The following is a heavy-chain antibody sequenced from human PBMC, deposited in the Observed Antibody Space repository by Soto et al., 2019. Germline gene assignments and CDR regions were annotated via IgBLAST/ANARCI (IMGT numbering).Heavy chain of an antibody. Sequence: GGSLRLSCVASGFSFSSYTMNWVRQAPGKGLEWVSGVSGNGGNTYYADSVKGRFSISRDNSKNTLYLQLNSLRAEDTAIYYCSKDRMGASGWFDPWGQGTPVTVSS. J-gene: IGHJ5*02. CDR2: VSGNGGNT. CDR1: GFSFSSYT. CDR3: SKDRMGASGWFDP. V-gene: IGHV3-23*01. D-gene: IGHD1-26*01.